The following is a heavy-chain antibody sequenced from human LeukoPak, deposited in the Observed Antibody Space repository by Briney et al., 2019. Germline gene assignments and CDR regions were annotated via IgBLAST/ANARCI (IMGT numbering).Heavy chain of an antibody. CDR1: GGSIRSYY. CDR3: AAFGELVDY. CDR2: IYYSGST. J-gene: IGHJ4*02. V-gene: IGHV4-59*12. D-gene: IGHD3-10*01. Sequence: SETLSLTCTVSGGSIRSYYWSWIRQPPGKGLEWIGYIYYSGSTNYNPSLKSRVTISVDTSKNQFSLKLSSVTAADTAVYYCAAFGELVDYWGQGTLVTVSS.